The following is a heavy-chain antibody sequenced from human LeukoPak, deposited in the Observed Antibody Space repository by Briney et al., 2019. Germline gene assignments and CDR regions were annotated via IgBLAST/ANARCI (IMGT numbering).Heavy chain of an antibody. J-gene: IGHJ5*02. CDR3: ARDGGIAARHGWFDP. CDR1: GFTFSSYG. Sequence: GGSLRLSCAASGFTFSSYGMHWVRQAPGKGLEWVAVIWYDGSNKYYADSVKGRFTISRDNSKNTLYLQMNSLRAEDTAVYYCARDGGIAARHGWFDPWGQGTLVTVSS. V-gene: IGHV3-33*01. CDR2: IWYDGSNK. D-gene: IGHD6-6*01.